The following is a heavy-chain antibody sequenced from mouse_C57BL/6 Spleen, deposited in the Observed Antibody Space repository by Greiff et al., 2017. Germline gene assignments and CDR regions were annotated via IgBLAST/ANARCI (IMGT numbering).Heavy chain of an antibody. CDR2: IWSGGST. Sequence: VQLVESGPGLVQPSQSLSITCTVSGFSLTSYGVHWVRQSPGKGLEWLGVIWSGGSTDYNAAFISRLSISKDNSKSQVFFKMNSLQADDTAIYYCARSYYGSSYGYYAMDYWGQGTSVTVSS. CDR1: GFSLTSYG. D-gene: IGHD1-1*01. J-gene: IGHJ4*01. V-gene: IGHV2-2*01. CDR3: ARSYYGSSYGYYAMDY.